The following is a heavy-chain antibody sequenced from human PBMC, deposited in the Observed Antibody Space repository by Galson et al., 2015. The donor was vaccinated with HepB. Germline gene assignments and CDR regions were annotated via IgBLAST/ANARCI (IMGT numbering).Heavy chain of an antibody. CDR3: ARDRGFAFHV. Sequence: SLRLSCAASGFTFSSYWIHWVRQAPGKGLVWVSRINNDGSTTDYADSVKGRFTISRDNAKNTLYLQMNSLRVEDTAVYFCARDRGFAFHVWGQGTMVTVS. CDR1: GFTFSSYW. J-gene: IGHJ3*01. V-gene: IGHV3-74*01. CDR2: INNDGSTT.